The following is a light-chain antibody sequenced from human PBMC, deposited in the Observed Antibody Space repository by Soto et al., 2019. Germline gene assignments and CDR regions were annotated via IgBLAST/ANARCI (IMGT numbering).Light chain of an antibody. CDR1: QSLVYSDGNTY. CDR2: QIS. CDR3: MQFAHFPRT. V-gene: IGKV2-24*01. J-gene: IGKJ1*01. Sequence: DVVLTQTPLSSPVTLGQPTSISCRSRQSLVYSDGNTYLSWLQQRPGQPPRLLIYQISNRFSGVPDRFSGSGAGTDFTLKLSRVEAEDVGVYYCMQFAHFPRTFGQGTKLEI.